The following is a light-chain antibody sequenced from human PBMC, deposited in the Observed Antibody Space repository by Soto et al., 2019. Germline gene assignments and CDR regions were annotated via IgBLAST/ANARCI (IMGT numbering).Light chain of an antibody. CDR1: NSNIGSNT. J-gene: IGLJ3*02. Sequence: QSVLTQPPSASGTPGQRVPISCSGSNSNIGSNTVNWYQQLPGTAPKLLIYDNNKRPSGVPGRFSDSKSGTSASLAISGLQSEDEADYYCASCDDRLNGVMFGGGTKVAV. CDR2: DNN. CDR3: ASCDDRLNGVM. V-gene: IGLV1-44*01.